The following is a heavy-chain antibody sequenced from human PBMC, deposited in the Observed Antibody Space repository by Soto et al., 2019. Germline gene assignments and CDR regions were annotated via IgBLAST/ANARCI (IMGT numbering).Heavy chain of an antibody. V-gene: IGHV3-33*01. CDR2: IWFDGSQK. D-gene: IGHD1-20*01. J-gene: IGHJ4*02. CDR1: GFAFSSYG. Sequence: GGSLRLSCAASGFAFSSYGMHWVRQAPGKGLEWVAVIWFDGSQKYSADSVKGRFTISRDNSKNTLYLQMNSLRVEDTALYYCVRDHNWAFDYWAPGTLVTVSS. CDR3: VRDHNWAFDY.